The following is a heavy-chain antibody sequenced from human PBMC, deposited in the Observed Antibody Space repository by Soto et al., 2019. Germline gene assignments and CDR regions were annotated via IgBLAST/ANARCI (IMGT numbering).Heavy chain of an antibody. CDR1: SDSISTNYW. J-gene: IGHJ5*02. Sequence: QVQLQESGPGLVKPSGTLSLTCAVSSDSISTNYWWSWVRQPPGKGLEWIGEIYHSGRTNYNPSLKVRATISVDKSKNQFSLKLNSVTAADPAVYYWARGWEVGYQLPFATWFAPGGQGTLVTVSS. CDR3: ARGWEVGYQLPFATWFAP. V-gene: IGHV4-4*02. D-gene: IGHD2-15*01. CDR2: IYHSGRT.